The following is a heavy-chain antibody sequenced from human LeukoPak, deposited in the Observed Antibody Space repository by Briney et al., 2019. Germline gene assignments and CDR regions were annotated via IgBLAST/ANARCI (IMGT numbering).Heavy chain of an antibody. V-gene: IGHV4-59*01. CDR2: IYYSGST. CDR3: ARGNTAYYYYGMDV. Sequence: SETLSLTCTVSGGSISSYYWSWIRQPPGKGLEWIGYIYYSGSTNYNPSLKSRVTISVDTSKNQVSLKLSSVTAADTAVYYCARGNTAYYYYGMDVWGQGTTVTVSS. CDR1: GGSISSYY. D-gene: IGHD5-18*01. J-gene: IGHJ6*02.